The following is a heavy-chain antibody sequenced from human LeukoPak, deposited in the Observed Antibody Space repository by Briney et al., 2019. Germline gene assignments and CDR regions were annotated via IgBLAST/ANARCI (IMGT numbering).Heavy chain of an antibody. J-gene: IGHJ4*02. V-gene: IGHV1-3*01. Sequence: ASVKVSCKASGYTFTSYAMHWVRQAPGQRLEWMGWINAGNGNTKYSQKFQGRVTITRDTSASTAYMELSSLRSEDTAVYYCARDPFSYDSSGYPYYFDYWGQGTLVTVSS. CDR2: INAGNGNT. CDR1: GYTFTSYA. D-gene: IGHD3-22*01. CDR3: ARDPFSYDSSGYPYYFDY.